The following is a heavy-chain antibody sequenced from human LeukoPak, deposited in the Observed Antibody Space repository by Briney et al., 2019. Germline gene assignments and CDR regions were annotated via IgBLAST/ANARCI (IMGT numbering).Heavy chain of an antibody. CDR3: ARERDHVWGSHPKENWFDP. Sequence: SETLSLTCTVSGGSISSGGYYWSWIRQPPGKGLEWIGYVYQSGSTYYSPSLKSRVTISLDRSKNQFSLKLNSMTAADTAVYYCARERDHVWGSHPKENWFDPWGQGTLVTVSS. D-gene: IGHD3-16*02. CDR1: GGSISSGGYY. CDR2: VYQSGST. J-gene: IGHJ5*02. V-gene: IGHV4-30-2*01.